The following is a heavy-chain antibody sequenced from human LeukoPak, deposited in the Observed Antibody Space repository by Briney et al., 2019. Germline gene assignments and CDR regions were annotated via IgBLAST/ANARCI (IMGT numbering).Heavy chain of an antibody. CDR1: GGSISSYY. J-gene: IGHJ3*02. CDR2: IYTSGST. V-gene: IGHV4-4*07. CDR3: ARAVAGIAARNLRYAFDI. D-gene: IGHD6-6*01. Sequence: SETLSLTCTVPGGSISSYYWSWIRQPAGKGLEWIGRIYTSGSTNYNPSLKSRVSMSVDTSKNQFSLKLSSVTAADTAVYYCARAVAGIAARNLRYAFDIWGQGTMVTVSS.